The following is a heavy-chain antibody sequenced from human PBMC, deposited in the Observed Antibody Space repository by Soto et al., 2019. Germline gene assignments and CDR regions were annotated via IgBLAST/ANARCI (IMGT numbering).Heavy chain of an antibody. V-gene: IGHV3-15*01. CDR3: RGGMDV. CDR2: IKSNADGGAT. J-gene: IGHJ6*02. Sequence: PGGSLRLSCAASGFTLTKASMSWVRQAPGKGLEWVGHIKSNADGGATDYAAPVKGRFTVSRDDSRNTLYLQLNSLKTEDTAVYYCRGGMDVWGQGTTVTVSS. CDR1: GFTLTKAS. D-gene: IGHD3-10*01.